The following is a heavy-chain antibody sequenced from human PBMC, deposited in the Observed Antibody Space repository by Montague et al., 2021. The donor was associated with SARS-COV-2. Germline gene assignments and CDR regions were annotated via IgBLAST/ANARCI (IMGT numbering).Heavy chain of an antibody. CDR1: GESFSGFF. D-gene: IGHD4-11*01. CDR3: ARWDPQTLTVISLRGKSANDY. Sequence: SETLSLTCAVYGESFSGFFWSWIRQPPGKGLEWTAEINDRGVTNYNYNPSLGSRVTISADTSKNQFSLKLRSVTAADTAVYYCARWDPQTLTVISLRGKSANDYWGQGTLVTVSS. J-gene: IGHJ4*02. CDR2: INDRGVTNY. V-gene: IGHV4-34*01.